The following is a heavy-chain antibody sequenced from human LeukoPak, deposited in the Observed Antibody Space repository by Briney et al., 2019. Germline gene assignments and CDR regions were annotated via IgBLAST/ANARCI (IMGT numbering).Heavy chain of an antibody. V-gene: IGHV4-59*01. CDR1: GGSISPYY. CDR2: IHYSGST. D-gene: IGHD3-22*01. Sequence: SETLSLTCTVSGGSISPYYWSWIRQPLGKGLEWIGYIHYSGSTNYNPSLKSRVSMSVDTSKNQFSLKLNSVTAADTAVYYCARGNSCYDSSGAFDYWGQGTLVTVSS. J-gene: IGHJ4*02. CDR3: ARGNSCYDSSGAFDY.